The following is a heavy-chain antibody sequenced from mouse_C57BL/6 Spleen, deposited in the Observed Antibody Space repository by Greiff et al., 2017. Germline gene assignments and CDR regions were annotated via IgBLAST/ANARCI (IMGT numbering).Heavy chain of an antibody. CDR3: ARHALNYCGTFDY. J-gene: IGHJ2*01. D-gene: IGHD1-1*01. CDR1: GFTFSSYT. V-gene: IGHV5-9*01. CDR2: ISGGGGNT. Sequence: EVQVVESGGGLVKPGGSLKLSCAASGFTFSSYTMSWVRQTPEKRLEWVATISGGGGNTYYPDSVKGRFTISRDNAKNTLYLQMSSLRSEDTALYYCARHALNYCGTFDYWGQGTTLTVSS.